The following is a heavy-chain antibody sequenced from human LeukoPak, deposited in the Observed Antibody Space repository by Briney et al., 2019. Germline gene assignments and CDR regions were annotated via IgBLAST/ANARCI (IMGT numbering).Heavy chain of an antibody. CDR3: ARDKGYYYDSSGYSHFDY. V-gene: IGHV1-46*01. D-gene: IGHD3-22*01. CDR2: INPSGGST. Sequence: ASVKVSCKASGYTFTSYYMHWVRQAPGQGLEWMGIINPSGGSTSYAQKFQGRVTMTRDTSTSTVYMELSSLRSEDAAVYYCARDKGYYYDSSGYSHFDYWGQGTLVTVSS. CDR1: GYTFTSYY. J-gene: IGHJ4*02.